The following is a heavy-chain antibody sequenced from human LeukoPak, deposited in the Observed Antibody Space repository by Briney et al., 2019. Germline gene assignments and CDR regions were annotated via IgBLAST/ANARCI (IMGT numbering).Heavy chain of an antibody. D-gene: IGHD3-22*01. Sequence: GASVKVSCKASGGTFISYAISWVRQAPGQGLEWMGGIIPIFGTANYAQKFQGRVTITADKSTSTAYMELSSLRSEDTAVYYCARDGITMIEEDGAFDIWGQGTMVTVSS. J-gene: IGHJ3*02. CDR3: ARDGITMIEEDGAFDI. V-gene: IGHV1-69*06. CDR2: IIPIFGTA. CDR1: GGTFISYA.